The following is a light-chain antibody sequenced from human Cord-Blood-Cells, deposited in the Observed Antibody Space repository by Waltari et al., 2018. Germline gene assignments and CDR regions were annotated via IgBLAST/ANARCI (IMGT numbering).Light chain of an antibody. CDR3: SSYTSSSVV. V-gene: IGLV2-14*01. Sequence: QSALTQPASVSGSPGQSITISCPGTSSDVGGYNYFSWYQQHPVKAPKLMIYDVSNRPSGVSNRFSGSKSGNTASLTISGLQAEDEADYYCSSYTSSSVVFGGGTKLTVL. CDR1: SSDVGGYNY. CDR2: DVS. J-gene: IGLJ2*01.